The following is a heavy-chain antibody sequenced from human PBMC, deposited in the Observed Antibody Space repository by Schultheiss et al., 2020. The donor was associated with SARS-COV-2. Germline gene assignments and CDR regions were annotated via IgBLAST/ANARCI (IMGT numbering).Heavy chain of an antibody. D-gene: IGHD3-22*01. J-gene: IGHJ4*02. V-gene: IGHV3-30*07. CDR3: ARDVDSSGDDY. CDR2: ISYDGSNK. CDR1: GFTFSSYA. Sequence: GGSLRLSCAASGFTFSSYAMHWVRQAPGKGLEWVAVISYDGSNKYYADSVKGRFTISRDNSKNTLYLQMNSLRAEDTAVYYCARDVDSSGDDYWGQGTLVTVSS.